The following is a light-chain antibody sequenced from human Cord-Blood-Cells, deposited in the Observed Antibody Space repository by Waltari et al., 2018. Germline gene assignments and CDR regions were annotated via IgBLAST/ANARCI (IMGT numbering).Light chain of an antibody. J-gene: IGLJ3*02. CDR1: SSDVGGYNY. Sequence: QSALTQPASVSGSPGQSITISCTGTSSDVGGYNYVSWYQQHPVKAPKRMINDVSKRPSGVSNRFSGSKSGNTASLTISGLQAEDEADYYCSSYTSSSTLVFGGGTKLTVL. V-gene: IGLV2-14*01. CDR3: SSYTSSSTLV. CDR2: DVS.